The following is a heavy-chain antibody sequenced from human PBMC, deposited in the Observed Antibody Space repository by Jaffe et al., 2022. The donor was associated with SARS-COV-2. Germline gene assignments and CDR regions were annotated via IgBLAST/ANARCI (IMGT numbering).Heavy chain of an antibody. CDR3: ARDLLYCSSTSCYTWGGYYYYGMDV. J-gene: IGHJ6*02. Sequence: QVQLVQSGAEVKKPGASVKVSCKASGYTFTSYGISWVRQAPGQGLEWMGWISAYNGNTNYAQKLQGRVTMTTDTSTSTAYMELRSLRSDDTAVYYCARDLLYCSSTSCYTWGGYYYYGMDVWGQGTTVTVSS. V-gene: IGHV1-18*01. CDR2: ISAYNGNT. CDR1: GYTFTSYG. D-gene: IGHD2-2*02.